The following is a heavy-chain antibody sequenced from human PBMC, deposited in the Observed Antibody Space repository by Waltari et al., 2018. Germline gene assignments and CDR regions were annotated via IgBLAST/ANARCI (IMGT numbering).Heavy chain of an antibody. V-gene: IGHV3-30*02. Sequence: QVQQVESGGGVVQPGGSLRLSCASSGFPFSTYGMHWVRQAPGKGLEWVAFIRYDGSNKYYGDSVKGRFTISRDNSKNTLYLQMNSLRAEDTAVYYCAKALYSSGWYEGVDYWGQGTLVTVSS. D-gene: IGHD6-19*01. J-gene: IGHJ4*02. CDR2: IRYDGSNK. CDR3: AKALYSSGWYEGVDY. CDR1: GFPFSTYG.